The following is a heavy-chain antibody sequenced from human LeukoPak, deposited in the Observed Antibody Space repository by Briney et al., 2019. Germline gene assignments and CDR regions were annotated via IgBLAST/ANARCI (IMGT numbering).Heavy chain of an antibody. CDR2: ISSSSSYI. D-gene: IGHD3-3*01. Sequence: PGGSLRLSCAASGFTFSSYSMNWVRQAPGKGLEGVSSISSSSSYIYYADSVKGRFTISRDNAKNSLYLQMNSLRAEDTAVYYCARDRGEVLEAFDIWGQGTMVTVSS. V-gene: IGHV3-21*01. J-gene: IGHJ3*02. CDR3: ARDRGEVLEAFDI. CDR1: GFTFSSYS.